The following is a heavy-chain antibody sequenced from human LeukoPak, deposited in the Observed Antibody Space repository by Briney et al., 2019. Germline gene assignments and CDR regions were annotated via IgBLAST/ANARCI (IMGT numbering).Heavy chain of an antibody. Sequence: SETLSLTCAVYGGSFSGYYWSWIRQPPGKGLEWIGEINHSGSTNYSPSLKSRVTISVDTSKNQFSLKLSSVTAADTAVYYCARGPGGYDILTGYYYTKYYFDYWGQGTLVTVSS. CDR3: ARGPGGYDILTGYYYTKYYFDY. V-gene: IGHV4-34*01. CDR1: GGSFSGYY. D-gene: IGHD3-9*01. CDR2: INHSGST. J-gene: IGHJ4*02.